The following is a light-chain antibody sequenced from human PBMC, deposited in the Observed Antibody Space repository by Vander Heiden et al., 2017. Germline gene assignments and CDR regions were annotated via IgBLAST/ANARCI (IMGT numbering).Light chain of an antibody. CDR3: MQALQSPLT. CDR2: CAS. CDR1: QSRLHSNGYNY. J-gene: IGKJ4*02. Sequence: DIVLPKSPLSLTVTHGEPASTSCRSSQSRLHSNGYNYLDWYQQKPGQSPQLLIYCASNRASGIPDRFSGSGSGTEFTLTISRVEAEDVGVYYCMQALQSPLTFGEGTKVEIK. V-gene: IGKV2-28*01.